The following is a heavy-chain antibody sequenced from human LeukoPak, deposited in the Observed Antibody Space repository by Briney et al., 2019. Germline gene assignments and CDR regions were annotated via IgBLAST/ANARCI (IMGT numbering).Heavy chain of an antibody. CDR2: ISSSSSYI. CDR1: GFTFSSYS. J-gene: IGHJ3*02. Sequence: GGSLRLSCAASGFTFSSYSMNWVRQAPGKGLEWVSSISSSSSYIYYADSVKGRFTISRDNAKNSLYLQMNSLRAEDTAVYYCARDGGFCSSTSCYNLDAFDIWGQGTMVTVSS. CDR3: ARDGGFCSSTSCYNLDAFDI. V-gene: IGHV3-21*01. D-gene: IGHD2-2*02.